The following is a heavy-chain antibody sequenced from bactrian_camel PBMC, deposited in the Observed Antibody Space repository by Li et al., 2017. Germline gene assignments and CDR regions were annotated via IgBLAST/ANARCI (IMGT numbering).Heavy chain of an antibody. CDR2: ISGGGSNI. Sequence: HVQLVESGGGSVQAGGSLRLSCAASGNTLTSCCMAWFRQVPGKERERVARISGGGSNIYRTTSVKGRFTISRDNAKSTLEMRLNNLQIDDAAIYWCERGRLSYDYWGQGTQVTVS. V-gene: IGHV3S6*01. D-gene: IGHD1*01. CDR3: ERGRLSYDY. J-gene: IGHJ4*01. CDR1: GNTLTSCC.